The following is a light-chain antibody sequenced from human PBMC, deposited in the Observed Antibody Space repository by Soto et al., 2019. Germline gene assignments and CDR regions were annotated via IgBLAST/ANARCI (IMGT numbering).Light chain of an antibody. Sequence: VLTQSAFTEPLSRRERATLSCWASQSFRGLLAWYQQKPGQAPRLLIYDAYNRATGIPPRFSGSGSGTDFTLTISSLEPEDSAVYYCQQRHMWPITFGQGTRLEIK. CDR2: DAY. J-gene: IGKJ5*01. V-gene: IGKV3-11*01. CDR1: QSFRGL. CDR3: QQRHMWPIT.